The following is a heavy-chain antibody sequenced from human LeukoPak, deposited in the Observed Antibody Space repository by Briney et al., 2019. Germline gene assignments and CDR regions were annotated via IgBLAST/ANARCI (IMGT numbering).Heavy chain of an antibody. D-gene: IGHD3-10*01. V-gene: IGHV3-33*03. CDR3: SFSMVRGVIGTYYFDY. CDR1: GFTFSSYG. Sequence: GGSLRLSCAASGFTFSSYGMHWVRQAPGKGLEWVAVIWYDRSNKYYADSVKGRFTISRDNAKKSIYLQMNSLRAEDTAVYYCSFSMVRGVIGTYYFDYWGQGTLVTVSS. J-gene: IGHJ4*02. CDR2: IWYDRSNK.